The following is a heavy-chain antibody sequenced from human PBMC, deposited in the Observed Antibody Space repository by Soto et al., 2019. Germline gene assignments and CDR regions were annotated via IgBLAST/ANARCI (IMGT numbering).Heavy chain of an antibody. CDR1: GYSFTYYG. Sequence: QVHLVQSGVEVKETGASVMVSCKASGYSFTYYGITWVRQAPGQGLEWVGWISPYNGNTNYAQKFQDRVTMTTDTSTDTAYMELRSLRSDDTAVYFCARDLAVVVGARKWFDSWGQGTLVTVSS. D-gene: IGHD1-26*01. J-gene: IGHJ5*01. V-gene: IGHV1-18*01. CDR2: ISPYNGNT. CDR3: ARDLAVVVGARKWFDS.